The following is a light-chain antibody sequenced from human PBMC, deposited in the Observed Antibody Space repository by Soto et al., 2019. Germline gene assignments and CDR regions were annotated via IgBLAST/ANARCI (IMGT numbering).Light chain of an antibody. CDR3: QQSYSIPPIT. CDR2: GAS. CDR1: QTINNN. Sequence: IQMTQSPSSLSASVGAMVTINFRASQTINNNLNWYQQKPGKAPKLLIYGASSLQSGVPSRFSGSGSGTEFTLTISSLQPEDFATYYCQQSYSIPPITFGQGTRLEIK. J-gene: IGKJ5*01. V-gene: IGKV1-39*01.